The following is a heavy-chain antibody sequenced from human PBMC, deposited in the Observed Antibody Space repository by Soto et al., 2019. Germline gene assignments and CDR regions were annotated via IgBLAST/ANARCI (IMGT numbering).Heavy chain of an antibody. Sequence: QVQLVQSGAEVKKPGSSVKVSCKASGGTFSSYAISWVRQAPGQGLEWMGGIIPIFGTANYAQKFQGRVTITADKSTSTAYMELSSLRSEDTAVYYCARVGRYYYDSSGSQVFDYWGQGTLDTVSS. J-gene: IGHJ4*02. CDR2: IIPIFGTA. V-gene: IGHV1-69*06. D-gene: IGHD3-22*01. CDR3: ARVGRYYYDSSGSQVFDY. CDR1: GGTFSSYA.